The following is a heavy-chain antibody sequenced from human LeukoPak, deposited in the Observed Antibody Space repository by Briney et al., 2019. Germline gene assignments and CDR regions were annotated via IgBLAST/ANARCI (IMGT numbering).Heavy chain of an antibody. Sequence: GGSLRLSGAASGFTFSNAWMSWVRQAPGKGLEWVGRIKSKTDDGTIDYAAPVKGRFTISRDDSKNTLYLQMNSLKTEDTAVYYCTTYLRATDFDYWGQGTLVTVSS. CDR1: GFTFSNAW. J-gene: IGHJ4*02. D-gene: IGHD5-12*01. CDR3: TTYLRATDFDY. V-gene: IGHV3-15*01. CDR2: IKSKTDDGTI.